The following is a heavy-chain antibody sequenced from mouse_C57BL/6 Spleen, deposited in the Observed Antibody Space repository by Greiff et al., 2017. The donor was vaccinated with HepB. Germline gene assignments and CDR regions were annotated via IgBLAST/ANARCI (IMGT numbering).Heavy chain of an antibody. V-gene: IGHV1-81*01. CDR3: GHYYGSSYGFAY. CDR1: GYTFTSYG. D-gene: IGHD1-1*01. Sequence: VQLQQSGAELARPGASVKLSCKASGYTFTSYGISWVKQRTGQGLEWIGEIYPRSGNTYYNEKFKGKATLTADKSSSTAYMVLRSLTSEDSAVYFCGHYYGSSYGFAYWGQGTLVTVSA. J-gene: IGHJ3*01. CDR2: IYPRSGNT.